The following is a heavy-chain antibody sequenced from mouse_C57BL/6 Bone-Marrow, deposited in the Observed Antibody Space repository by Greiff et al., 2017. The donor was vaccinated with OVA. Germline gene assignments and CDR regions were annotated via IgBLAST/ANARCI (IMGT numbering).Heavy chain of an antibody. D-gene: IGHD1-1*01. CDR2: IYPRSGNT. V-gene: IGHV1-81*01. J-gene: IGHJ1*03. CDR1: GYTFKSYG. CDR3: ARGYYGSSSYV. Sequence: VMLVESGAELARPGASVKLSCKASGYTFKSYGISWVKQRTGQGLEWIGEIYPRSGNTYYNEKFKGKATLTADKSSSTAYMELRSLTSEDSAVYFCARGYYGSSSYVWGTGTTVTVSS.